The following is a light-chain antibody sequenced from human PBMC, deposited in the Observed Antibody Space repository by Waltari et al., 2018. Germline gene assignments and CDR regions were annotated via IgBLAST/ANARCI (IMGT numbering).Light chain of an antibody. CDR1: QSISRY. V-gene: IGKV3-20*01. CDR2: GAS. Sequence: EVVLTQSPGTLSLSPGERATLSCRASQSISRYLAWYQQKPGQAPRLLIYGASSRATGTPDRFSGSGSGTDFSLTINRLEPDDFAVYYCQNHERLPATFGQGTKVEIK. J-gene: IGKJ1*01. CDR3: QNHERLPAT.